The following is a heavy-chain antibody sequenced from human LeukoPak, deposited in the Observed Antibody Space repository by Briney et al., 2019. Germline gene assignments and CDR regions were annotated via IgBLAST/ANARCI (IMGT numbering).Heavy chain of an antibody. J-gene: IGHJ4*02. V-gene: IGHV4-4*07. D-gene: IGHD2-2*01. CDR2: IYTSGST. Sequence: SETLSLTCTVSGGSISSYYWSWLRQPAGKGLEWIGRIYTSGSTNYNPSPKSRVTMSVDTSKNQFSLKLSSVTAADTAVYYCGRFGKGCSSTSCYVDYWGQGTLVTVSS. CDR3: GRFGKGCSSTSCYVDY. CDR1: GGSISSYY.